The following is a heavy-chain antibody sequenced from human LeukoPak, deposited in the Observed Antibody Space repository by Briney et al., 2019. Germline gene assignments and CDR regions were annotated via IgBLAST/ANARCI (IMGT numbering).Heavy chain of an antibody. V-gene: IGHV4-39*01. CDR3: ASWYSSSRQYWFDP. D-gene: IGHD6-13*01. CDR1: GGSISSSSHY. Sequence: SETLSLTCTVSGGSISSSSHYWGWIRQPPGKGLEWIGSIHYSGSTYYNPSLKSRGTISVDTSKNQFSLKLSSVTAADTAVYYCASWYSSSRQYWFDPWGQGTLVTVSS. CDR2: IHYSGST. J-gene: IGHJ5*02.